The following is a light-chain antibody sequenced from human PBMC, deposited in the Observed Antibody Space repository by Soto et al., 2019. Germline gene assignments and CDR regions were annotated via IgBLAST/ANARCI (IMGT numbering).Light chain of an antibody. CDR1: QGIRND. V-gene: IGKV1-17*01. CDR2: AAS. CDR3: QQYGTSPWT. J-gene: IGKJ1*01. Sequence: DIQMTQSPSSLSASVGDRVTITCRASQGIRNDLGWYQQKPGKAPKRLIYAASSLQSGVPSRFSGSGSGTDFTLTISRLEPEDFAVYYCQQYGTSPWTFGQGTKVDIK.